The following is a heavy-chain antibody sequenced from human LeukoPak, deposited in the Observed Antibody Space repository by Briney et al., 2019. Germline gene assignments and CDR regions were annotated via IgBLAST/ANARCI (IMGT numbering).Heavy chain of an antibody. D-gene: IGHD1-20*01. V-gene: IGHV3-23*01. Sequence: GGSLRLSCAASGFTFSSFAMTWVRQAPGKGLEWVSSITGSHGPTYNTDSVKGRFTISRDNSQNTLYLQMNSLRAEDTAVYYCATPGALRYNWNYLNYWGQGTLVTVSS. CDR2: ITGSHGPT. J-gene: IGHJ4*02. CDR1: GFTFSSFA. CDR3: ATPGALRYNWNYLNY.